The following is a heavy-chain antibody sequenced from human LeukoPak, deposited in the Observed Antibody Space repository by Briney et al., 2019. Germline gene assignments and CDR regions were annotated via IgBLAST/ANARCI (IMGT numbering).Heavy chain of an antibody. CDR1: GGSISGGGYS. CDR3: ARDSLLYYAFDI. J-gene: IGHJ3*02. V-gene: IGHV4-30-4*07. CDR2: IYYTGST. D-gene: IGHD3-10*01. Sequence: SETLSLTCAVSGGSISGGGYSWSWIRQPPGKGLEWIGYIYYTGSTFYNPSLKSRLSISVETSKNQFSLKLSSVTAADTAVYYCARDSLLYYAFDIWGLGTMVTVSS.